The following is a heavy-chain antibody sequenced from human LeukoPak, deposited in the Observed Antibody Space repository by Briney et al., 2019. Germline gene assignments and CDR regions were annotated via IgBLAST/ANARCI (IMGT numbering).Heavy chain of an antibody. D-gene: IGHD2-2*01. J-gene: IGHJ6*03. V-gene: IGHV4-39*01. CDR3: ARQEYQLLGGYYYYYMDV. CDR1: GDSISSSSYY. CDR2: IYYSVST. Sequence: PSETLSLTCTVSGDSISSSSYYWGWIRQPPVKGLDCIGSIYYSVSTYYKPSLKSRVTISVDTSKNQFSLKLSSVTAADTGVYYCARQEYQLLGGYYYYYMDVWGKGTTVTVSS.